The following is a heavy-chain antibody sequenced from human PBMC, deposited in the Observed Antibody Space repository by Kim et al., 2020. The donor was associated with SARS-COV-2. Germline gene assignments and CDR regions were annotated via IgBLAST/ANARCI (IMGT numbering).Heavy chain of an antibody. J-gene: IGHJ4*02. CDR1: RFSFSSHI. CDR2: ITGSAIGT. D-gene: IGHD2-8*01. Sequence: GGSLRLSCAASRFSFSSHIMSWVRQAPGKGLEWVSAITGSAIGTYYADSVKGRFTISRDDSKNTLYLQMNSLRVEDTAVYYCAGRYCPNGVCYFFDYWGQGALVTVSS. V-gene: IGHV3-23*01. CDR3: AGRYCPNGVCYFFDY.